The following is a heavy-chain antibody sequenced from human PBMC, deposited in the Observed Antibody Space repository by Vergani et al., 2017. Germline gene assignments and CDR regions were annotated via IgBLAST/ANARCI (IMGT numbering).Heavy chain of an antibody. V-gene: IGHV1-3*01. J-gene: IGHJ4*02. D-gene: IGHD3-16*02. CDR3: AREGFYDYVWGSYRLRGGYYFDY. CDR2: MNAGNGNT. CDR1: GYPFTRYA. Sequence: QVQLVQSGAEVKKPGASVKVSCKASGYPFTRYAMHWVRQAPGQSLEWVGWMNAGNGNTKYSQKFQGRVTITRDTSASTAYMELSSLRSEDTAVYYCAREGFYDYVWGSYRLRGGYYFDYWGQGTLVTVSS.